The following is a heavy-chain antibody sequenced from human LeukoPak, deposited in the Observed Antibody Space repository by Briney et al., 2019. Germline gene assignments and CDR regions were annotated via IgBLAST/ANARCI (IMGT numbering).Heavy chain of an antibody. D-gene: IGHD2-15*01. CDR3: SRCYASCNWAPLDL. J-gene: IGHJ5*02. CDR2: IRSKAYGGTT. CDR1: GFSFGDYA. V-gene: IGHV3-49*04. Sequence: GGSLRLSCSASGFSFGDYAMSWVRQAPGKGLEWVGFIRSKAYGGTTEYAASVKGSFTISRDDSKSIAYLQMHSLRTGDTAVYYCSRCYASCNWAPLDLWGQGTLVTVSS.